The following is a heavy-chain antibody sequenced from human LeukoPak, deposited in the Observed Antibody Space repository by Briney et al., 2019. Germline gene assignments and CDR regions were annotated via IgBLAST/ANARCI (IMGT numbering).Heavy chain of an antibody. J-gene: IGHJ6*03. CDR2: IKQDGSEK. D-gene: IGHD3-16*02. CDR1: GFTFNRYW. CDR3: ARDLLGYNYHYMDV. Sequence: GGSLRLSCAASGFTFNRYWMSWVRQAPGKGLEWVANIKQDGSEKYYVDSVKGRFTISRDNAKNSLYLQMNSLRAEDTAVYYCARDLLGYNYHYMDVWGKGTTVTVSS. V-gene: IGHV3-7*01.